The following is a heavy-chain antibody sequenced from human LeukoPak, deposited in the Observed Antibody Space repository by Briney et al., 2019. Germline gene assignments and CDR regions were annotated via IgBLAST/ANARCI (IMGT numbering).Heavy chain of an antibody. Sequence: KTSETLSLTCTVSGGSDSSYYWSWIRQHAGKGLEWIGRIYTSGSTNYNPSLKSRVTMSVDTSKNQFSLKLSSVTAADTAVYYCARVEGGPTITMIVVVPSAFDIWGQGTMVTVSS. J-gene: IGHJ3*02. V-gene: IGHV4-4*07. D-gene: IGHD3-22*01. CDR2: IYTSGST. CDR1: GGSDSSYY. CDR3: ARVEGGPTITMIVVVPSAFDI.